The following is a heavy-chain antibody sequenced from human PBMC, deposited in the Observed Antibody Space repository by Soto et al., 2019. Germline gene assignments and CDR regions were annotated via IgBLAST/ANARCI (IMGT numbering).Heavy chain of an antibody. Sequence: VGSLRLSCAASGFTCSSYSMNWVRQAPGKGLEWVSYISSSGTTMYYADSVKGRFTISRDSAKNSLSLQMNSLRAEDTAVYYCARGAETGYSGVDYWGQGTLVTVSS. D-gene: IGHD6-25*01. V-gene: IGHV3-48*01. CDR3: ARGAETGYSGVDY. J-gene: IGHJ4*02. CDR1: GFTCSSYS. CDR2: ISSSGTTM.